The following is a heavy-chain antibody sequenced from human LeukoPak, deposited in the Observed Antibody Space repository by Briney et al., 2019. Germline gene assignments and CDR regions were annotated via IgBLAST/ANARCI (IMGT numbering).Heavy chain of an antibody. Sequence: GGSLRLSCAASGIILHNHAMHWVRQAPGKGPEWDSLIDWDSSRTFYTESVKGRFTISRDNSKNSLFLQMNSLRAEDTALYYCARGELPTGWLTDFWGQGTLVTVST. V-gene: IGHV3-43D*04. CDR2: IDWDSSRT. D-gene: IGHD6-19*01. CDR3: ARGELPTGWLTDF. CDR1: GIILHNHA. J-gene: IGHJ4*02.